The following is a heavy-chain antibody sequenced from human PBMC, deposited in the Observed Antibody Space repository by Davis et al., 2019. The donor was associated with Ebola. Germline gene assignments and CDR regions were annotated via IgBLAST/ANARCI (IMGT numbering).Heavy chain of an antibody. CDR2: ISDDSTST. V-gene: IGHV3-48*02. Sequence: GALKISCAVSGFTFSNYNMNWVRQTPGKGLEWVSHISDDSTSTYYADSVKGRFTISRDNAKNSLYLQLNTLRDEDTAVYFCVSAGWDHWGQGTLVTVSS. CDR1: GFTFSNYN. D-gene: IGHD2-15*01. CDR3: VSAGWDH. J-gene: IGHJ4*02.